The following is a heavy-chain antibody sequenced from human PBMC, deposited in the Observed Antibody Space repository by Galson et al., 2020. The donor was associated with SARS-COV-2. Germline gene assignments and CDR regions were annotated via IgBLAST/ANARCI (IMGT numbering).Heavy chain of an antibody. D-gene: IGHD3-10*01. J-gene: IGHJ4*02. CDR1: GFSLTTTGMC. CDR3: ARSYGSRTYVDY. V-gene: IGHV2-70*11. CDR2: IDWDDER. Sequence: SGPTLVKPTQTLTLTCTFSGFSLTTTGMCVNWIRQPPGKALEWLARIDWDDERYFSTSLKTRLTISKGTSKNQVVLTMTNMDPVDTATFYCARSYGSRTYVDYWGQGTLVTVSS.